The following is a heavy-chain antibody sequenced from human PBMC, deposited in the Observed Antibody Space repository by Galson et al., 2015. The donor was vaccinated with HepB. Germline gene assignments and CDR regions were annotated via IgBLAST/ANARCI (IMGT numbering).Heavy chain of an antibody. V-gene: IGHV6-1*01. Sequence: CAISGDSVSGHSAAWNWIRQSPSRGLEWLGRVYYRCKWYNAYAVAVTSRITINPDTSKNQFSLQLSSVTPEDTAVYYCAREPSGYYSFAFDYWGQGTLVTVSS. J-gene: IGHJ4*02. CDR3: AREPSGYYSFAFDY. D-gene: IGHD3-22*01. CDR2: VYYRCKWYN. CDR1: GDSVSGHSAA.